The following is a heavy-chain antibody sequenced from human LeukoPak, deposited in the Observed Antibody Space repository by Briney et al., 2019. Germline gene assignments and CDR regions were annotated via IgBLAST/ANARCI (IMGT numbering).Heavy chain of an antibody. D-gene: IGHD6-6*01. V-gene: IGHV4-61*02. CDR1: GGSISSGSYY. CDR3: ARGGGSSSSY. J-gene: IGHJ4*02. Sequence: SETLSLTCTVSGGSISSGSYYWSWIRQPAGKGLEWIGRIYPSGSTAYNPSLESRVTISVDTSKNQFSLNLNSVTAADTAVYYCARGGGSSSSYWGQGTLVTVSS. CDR2: IYPSGST.